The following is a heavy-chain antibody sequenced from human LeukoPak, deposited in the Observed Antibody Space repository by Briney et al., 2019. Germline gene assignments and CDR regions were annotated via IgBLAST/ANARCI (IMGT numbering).Heavy chain of an antibody. CDR3: ASPYNTGWYLDY. CDR2: IKQDESEK. J-gene: IGHJ4*02. CDR1: GFTFSSYW. Sequence: GGSLRLSCAASGFTFSSYWMSWVRQAPGKRLEWVANIKQDESEKYYVYSVKGRFTISRDNAKNSLYLQMNRLRVEDTAVYYCASPYNTGWYLDYWGQGTLVTVSS. V-gene: IGHV3-7*01. D-gene: IGHD6-19*01.